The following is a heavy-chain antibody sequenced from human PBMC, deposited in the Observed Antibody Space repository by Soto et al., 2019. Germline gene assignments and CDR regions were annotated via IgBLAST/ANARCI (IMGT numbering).Heavy chain of an antibody. V-gene: IGHV3-74*01. D-gene: IGHD2-2*03. J-gene: IGHJ5*02. CDR2: INSDGSST. CDR1: GFTFSSYW. CDR3: ARALRMDNNWFDP. Sequence: EVQLVESGGGLVQPGGSLRLSCAASGFTFSSYWMHWVRQAPGKGLVWVSRINSDGSSTSYADSVKGRFTISRDNAKNSLYLQMNSLRAEDTAVYYCARALRMDNNWFDPWGQGTLVTVSS.